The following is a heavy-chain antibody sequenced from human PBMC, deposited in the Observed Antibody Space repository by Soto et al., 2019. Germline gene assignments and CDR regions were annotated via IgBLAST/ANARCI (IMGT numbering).Heavy chain of an antibody. CDR2: IVVGSGNT. V-gene: IGHV1-58*01. J-gene: IGHJ4*02. CDR3: AAAVSRAWLGPSDY. Sequence: QMQLVQSGPEVKKPGTSVKVSCKASGFTFTSSAVQWVRQARGQRLEWIGWIVVGSGNTNYAQKFQERVTITRDMSTSTAYMELSSLRSEDTAVYYCAAAVSRAWLGPSDYWGQGTLVTVSS. D-gene: IGHD6-19*01. CDR1: GFTFTSSA.